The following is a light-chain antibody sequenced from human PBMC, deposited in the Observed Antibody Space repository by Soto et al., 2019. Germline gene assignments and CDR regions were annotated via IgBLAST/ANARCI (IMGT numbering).Light chain of an antibody. CDR2: GAS. CDR3: QEYGRSLQK. CDR1: QSVSSSY. Sequence: IVLTQSPDTLSLSPGERATLSCTGSQSVSSSYLAWYQQKPGQAPRPLIYGASSRATGIPDRLSGSGSGKDFTLTIGRLEPEDFAVYYCQEYGRSLQKFGQGTKADNK. V-gene: IGKV3-20*01. J-gene: IGKJ1*01.